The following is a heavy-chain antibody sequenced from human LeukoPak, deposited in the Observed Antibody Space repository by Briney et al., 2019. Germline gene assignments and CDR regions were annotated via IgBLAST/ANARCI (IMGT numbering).Heavy chain of an antibody. J-gene: IGHJ2*01. CDR2: FDPEDGET. Sequence: GGSLRLSCAASGFTFSSYGMHWVRQAPGKGLEWMGGFDPEDGETIYAQKFQGRVTMTEDTSTDTAYMELSSLRSEDTAVYYCATVSRDIVVVPAAILWYFDLWGRGTLVTVSS. CDR1: GFTFSSYG. V-gene: IGHV1-24*01. CDR3: ATVSRDIVVVPAAILWYFDL. D-gene: IGHD2-2*02.